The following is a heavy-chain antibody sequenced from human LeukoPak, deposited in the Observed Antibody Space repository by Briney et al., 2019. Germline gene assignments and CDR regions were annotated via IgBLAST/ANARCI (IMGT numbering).Heavy chain of an antibody. V-gene: IGHV3-7*01. D-gene: IGHD1-26*01. CDR2: INQDGSET. CDR1: GFTFSDYW. CDR3: ASDVGASDY. Sequence: PGGSLRLSCAASGFTFSDYWMSCVRQAPGKGLEWVANINQDGSETYYLDSVKGRFSISRDNAKNSLSLEMNSLRDDDTAVYYCASDVGASDYWGQGTLVTVSS. J-gene: IGHJ4*02.